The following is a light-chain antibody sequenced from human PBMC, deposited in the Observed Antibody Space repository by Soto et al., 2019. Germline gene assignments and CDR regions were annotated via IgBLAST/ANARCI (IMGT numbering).Light chain of an antibody. J-gene: IGLJ1*01. CDR3: CAYAGRDTYV. CDR1: SSDVGSYNL. CDR2: EGS. Sequence: QSALTQPASVSGSPGQSITISCSGTSSDVGSYNLVSWYQHHPGKAPKVMIHEGSKRPSGVSNRFSGSKSGNTASLTISGLQAEDEADYYCCAYAGRDTYVFGTGTKLTVL. V-gene: IGLV2-23*01.